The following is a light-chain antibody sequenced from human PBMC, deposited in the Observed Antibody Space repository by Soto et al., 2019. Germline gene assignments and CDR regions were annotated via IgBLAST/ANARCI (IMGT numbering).Light chain of an antibody. J-gene: IGKJ4*01. CDR1: QGISNY. CDR3: KQSKSFPLT. V-gene: IGKV1-12*01. CDR2: AVS. Sequence: DSPMTQSPSSLSASVGERVTIHCRASQGISNYLAWYQQKAGQAPKLLIYAVSSLQSGVPSWFGVSVSGTDFSLTISSLQPEDLATYYCKQSKSFPLTFGGGTKVDI.